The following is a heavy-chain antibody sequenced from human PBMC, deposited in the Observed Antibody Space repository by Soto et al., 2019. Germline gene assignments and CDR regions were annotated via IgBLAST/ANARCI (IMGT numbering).Heavy chain of an antibody. CDR1: GFTFSSYG. V-gene: IGHV3-30*18. CDR2: ISYDGSNK. D-gene: IGHD5-12*01. Sequence: VQLVESGGGLVQPGGSLRLSCAASGFTFSSYGMHWVRQAPGKGLEWVAVISYDGSNKYYADSVKGRFTISRDNSKNTLYLQMNSLRAEDTAVYYCAKLYSGYEFDYYYYGMDVWGQGTTVTVSS. J-gene: IGHJ6*02. CDR3: AKLYSGYEFDYYYYGMDV.